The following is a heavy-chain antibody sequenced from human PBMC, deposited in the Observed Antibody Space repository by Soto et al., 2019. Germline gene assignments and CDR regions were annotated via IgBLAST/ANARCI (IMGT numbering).Heavy chain of an antibody. CDR3: AKELGLWSGYLDDFDI. V-gene: IGHV3-30*18. J-gene: IGHJ3*02. D-gene: IGHD3-3*01. CDR2: ISHDGQNI. CDR1: GFAFSNQG. Sequence: PGGSLRLXCAASGFAFSNQGMHWVRRAPGKGLEWVALISHDGQNIYYADSVKGRFAVSRDNSKNILFLQLSSLRLNDPAVYSCAKELGLWSGYLDDFDIWGQGTMVTVSS.